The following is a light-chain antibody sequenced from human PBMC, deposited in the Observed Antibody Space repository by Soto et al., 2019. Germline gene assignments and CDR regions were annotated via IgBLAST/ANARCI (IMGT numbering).Light chain of an antibody. J-gene: IGKJ2*01. Sequence: ETVMTQSPATLSVSPGERATLSCRASQSVSSDLAWYQQKPGQSPRLLISGASTRATGIPGRFSGSGSGTEFTLTISSLQSEDFAVYYCHQYHNWPRTFGQGTKLEI. CDR1: QSVSSD. CDR2: GAS. CDR3: HQYHNWPRT. V-gene: IGKV3-15*01.